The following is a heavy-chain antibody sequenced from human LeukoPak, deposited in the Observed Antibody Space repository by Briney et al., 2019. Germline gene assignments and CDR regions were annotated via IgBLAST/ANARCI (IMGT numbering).Heavy chain of an antibody. Sequence: GGSLRLSCAASGFTFSSYSMNWVRQAPGKGLEWVSSIGSSSSYIYYADSVKGRFTISRDNAKNSLYLQMNSLRAEDTAVYYCARVRTSRILFNWFDPWGQGTLVTVSS. V-gene: IGHV3-21*01. D-gene: IGHD2-15*01. CDR2: IGSSSSYI. CDR3: ARVRTSRILFNWFDP. J-gene: IGHJ5*02. CDR1: GFTFSSYS.